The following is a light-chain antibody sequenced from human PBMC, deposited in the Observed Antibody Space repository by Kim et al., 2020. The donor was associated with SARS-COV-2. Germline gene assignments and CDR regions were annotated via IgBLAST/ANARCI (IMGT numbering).Light chain of an antibody. CDR1: QDIGNY. J-gene: IGKJ2*03. Sequence: SASVGDRVTITCHASQDIGNYLNWYQQTPGKAPKLLIYDASDLQPGVPSRFSGSGSGTVFTFTISSLQPEDIATYFCQQYDKIPYSFGQGTKLEIK. V-gene: IGKV1-33*01. CDR3: QQYDKIPYS. CDR2: DAS.